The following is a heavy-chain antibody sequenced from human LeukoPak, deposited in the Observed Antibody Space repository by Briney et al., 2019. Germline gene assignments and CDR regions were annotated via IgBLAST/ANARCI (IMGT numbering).Heavy chain of an antibody. J-gene: IGHJ5*02. D-gene: IGHD3-10*01. CDR1: GGSISTSSYY. CDR3: ARSGISWFGELFTRRGFDP. CDR2: IFYSGST. Sequence: SETLSLTCTVSGGSISTSSYYWGWVRQPPGKGLEWIGNIFYSGSTYYSPSLKSRVTISLDTSKNQFSLKLSSVTAADTAVYYCARSGISWFGELFTRRGFDPWGQGTLVTVSS. V-gene: IGHV4-39*01.